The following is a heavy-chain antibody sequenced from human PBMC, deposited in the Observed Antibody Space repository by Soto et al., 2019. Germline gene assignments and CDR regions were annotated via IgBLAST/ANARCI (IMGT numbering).Heavy chain of an antibody. D-gene: IGHD2-21*01. V-gene: IGHV3-11*04. CDR3: QRLGGDGFPTVDY. J-gene: IGHJ4*02. CDR2: ISKDSGRAT. CDR1: GFIFRDWF. Sequence: GGSLRLSCAASGFIFRDWFMSWIRQAPGKGLEWISYISKDSGRATRYADSVKGRFTISRDNAKNTVYLQIDSLAAEDTGVYHCQRLGGDGFPTVDYWGRGTLVTVSS.